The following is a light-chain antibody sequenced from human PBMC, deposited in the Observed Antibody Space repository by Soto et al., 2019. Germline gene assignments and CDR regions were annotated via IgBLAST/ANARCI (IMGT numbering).Light chain of an antibody. CDR3: QQRNSWPPIT. CDR2: GAS. J-gene: IGKJ5*01. CDR1: QSISISY. V-gene: IGKV3D-20*02. Sequence: EIVLTQSPGTLSLSPGEAATLSCRASQSISISYLAWYQQKPGQAPRLLIYGASGRATGIPDRFSGSGSGTDFTLTISRLEPEDFAVYYCQQRNSWPPITFGQGTRLEIK.